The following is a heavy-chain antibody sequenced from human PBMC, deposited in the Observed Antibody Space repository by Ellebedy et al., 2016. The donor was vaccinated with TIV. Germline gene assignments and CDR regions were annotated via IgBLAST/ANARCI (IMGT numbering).Heavy chain of an antibody. CDR2: IAIDSTT. V-gene: IGHV3-66*01. Sequence: GGSLKISCAASELTVTSNFMSWVRQAPGKGLAWVSTIAIDSTTYYADSVKGRFTISRDNSKNTLDIQMNSLRAEDTAVYYCARETYNDVDLKLWGIFDIWGQGTMVTVSS. D-gene: IGHD3-10*01. J-gene: IGHJ3*02. CDR3: ARETYNDVDLKLWGIFDI. CDR1: ELTVTSNF.